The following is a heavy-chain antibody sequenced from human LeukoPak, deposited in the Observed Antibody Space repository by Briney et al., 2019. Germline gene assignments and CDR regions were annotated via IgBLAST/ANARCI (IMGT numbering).Heavy chain of an antibody. D-gene: IGHD2-15*01. Sequence: SGGSLRLSCAASGFTFSSYWMSWVRQAPGKGLEWVANIKQDGSEKYYVVCVKGRFTISRDNAKNSLYLQMNSLRTEDTAVYYCARSGPICSGGSCYYSYWGQGTLVTVSS. V-gene: IGHV3-7*01. CDR2: IKQDGSEK. J-gene: IGHJ4*02. CDR3: ARSGPICSGGSCYYSY. CDR1: GFTFSSYW.